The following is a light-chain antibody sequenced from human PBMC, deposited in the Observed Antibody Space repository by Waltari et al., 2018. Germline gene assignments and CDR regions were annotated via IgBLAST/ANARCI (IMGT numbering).Light chain of an antibody. Sequence: QSVSTHPPSASAAPGSRVTIPCFGSSSNIGDNYVSWYQQLPGTAPYLLISYKGKRPSAIRVLIYCARTRAAATLGMTRLRAGGEDDYYCGSWDERVDGGVFGGGTKRTVL. CDR2: YKG. CDR1: SSNIGDNY. CDR3: GSWDERVDGGV. J-gene: IGLJ3*02. V-gene: IGLV1-51*01.